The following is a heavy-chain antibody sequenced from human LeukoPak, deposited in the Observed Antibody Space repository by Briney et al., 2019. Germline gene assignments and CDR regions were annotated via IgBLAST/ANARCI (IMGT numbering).Heavy chain of an antibody. Sequence: GSLRLSCAASGFTFSNAWMSWVRQAPGKGLEWVGRIKSKTDGGTTDYAAPVKGRFTISRDDSKNTLYLQMNSLKTEDTAVCYCTTAELRFLEWLLPYGTDVWGQGTTVTVSS. CDR2: IKSKTDGGTT. J-gene: IGHJ6*02. CDR1: GFTFSNAW. CDR3: TTAELRFLEWLLPYGTDV. V-gene: IGHV3-15*01. D-gene: IGHD3-3*01.